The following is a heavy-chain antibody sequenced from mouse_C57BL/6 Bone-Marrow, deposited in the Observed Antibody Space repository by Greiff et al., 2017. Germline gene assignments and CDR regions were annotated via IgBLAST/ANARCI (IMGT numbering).Heavy chain of an antibody. V-gene: IGHV2-3*01. D-gene: IGHD4-1*01. Sequence: VKLMESGPGLVAPSPSLSITCTVSGFSLTSYDVSWVRQPPGKGLEWLGVIWGDGGTNYHSALISRLGISKDNSRSQVFLKLNSLQTDDTATYYCAKALGGSYFDYWGQGTTLTVSS. J-gene: IGHJ2*01. CDR2: IWGDGGT. CDR1: GFSLTSYD. CDR3: AKALGGSYFDY.